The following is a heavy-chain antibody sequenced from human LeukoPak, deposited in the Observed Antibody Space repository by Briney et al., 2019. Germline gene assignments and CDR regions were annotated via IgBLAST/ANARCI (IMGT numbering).Heavy chain of an antibody. Sequence: PGGSLRLSCAASGFTVSSNYMSWVRQAPGKGLEWVSVIYSGGGTYYADSVKGRFTISRDNSKNTLYLQMNSLRAEDTAVYYCARDLGYCSGGSCWGQGTLVTVSS. J-gene: IGHJ4*02. CDR2: IYSGGGT. CDR3: ARDLGYCSGGSC. V-gene: IGHV3-53*01. CDR1: GFTVSSNY. D-gene: IGHD2-15*01.